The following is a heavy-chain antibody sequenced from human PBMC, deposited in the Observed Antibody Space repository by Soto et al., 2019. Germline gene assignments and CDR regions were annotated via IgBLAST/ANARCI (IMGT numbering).Heavy chain of an antibody. CDR2: FDYEEDEE. V-gene: IGHV1-24*01. CDR3: AIVLGGAFDV. D-gene: IGHD3-16*01. Sequence: QVHLLQSGAEVKKPGASIQVSCKVSGYTLTELSIQWVRQAPGKGLEWMGGFDYEEDEEIYAHKFQGRASMTEDTSTHTAFMRLSGLRSEDTAIYYCAIVLGGAFDVWGQGTMVTVSS. J-gene: IGHJ3*01. CDR1: GYTLTELS.